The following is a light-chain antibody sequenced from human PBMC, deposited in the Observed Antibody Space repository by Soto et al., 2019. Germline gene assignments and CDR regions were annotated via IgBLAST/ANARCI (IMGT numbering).Light chain of an antibody. J-gene: IGKJ4*01. CDR2: LGS. CDR3: MQALQTPLLT. V-gene: IGKV2-28*01. Sequence: DIVMTQSPLSLPVTPGERASISCRSSQSLRLSIGYNYLDWYLQKPGHSPQLLIYLGSNRASGVPDRFSGSGSGTDFTLKVSRVEAEDVGVYYCMQALQTPLLTFGGGTKVEIK. CDR1: QSLRLSIGYNY.